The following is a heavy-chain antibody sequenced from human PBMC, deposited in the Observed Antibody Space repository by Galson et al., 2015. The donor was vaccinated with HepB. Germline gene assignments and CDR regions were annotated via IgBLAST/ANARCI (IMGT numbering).Heavy chain of an antibody. CDR1: GFTFSSYA. CDR2: INGGGGST. CDR3: ARDSRLYYDFWSGYLNKGYYYYYYMDV. V-gene: IGHV3-23*01. Sequence: SLRLSCAASGFTFSSYAMSWVRQAPGKGLEWVSTINGGGGSTYYADSVKGRFTISRDNSKNTLYLQMNTLRAEDTAVYYCARDSRLYYDFWSGYLNKGYYYYYYMDVWGKGTTVTVSS. D-gene: IGHD3-3*01. J-gene: IGHJ6*03.